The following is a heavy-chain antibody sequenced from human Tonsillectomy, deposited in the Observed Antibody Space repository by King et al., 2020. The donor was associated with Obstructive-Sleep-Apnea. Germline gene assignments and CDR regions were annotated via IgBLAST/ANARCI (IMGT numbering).Heavy chain of an antibody. Sequence: VQLVESGGGLVQPGGSLRLSCAASGFTFSSYDMHWVRQATGKGLEWVSAIGTAGDTYYPGSVKGRFTISRENAKNSLYLQMNSLRAGDTAVYYCARGRLGVFREWYFDLWGRGTLVTVSS. D-gene: IGHD3-3*01. J-gene: IGHJ2*01. CDR3: ARGRLGVFREWYFDL. V-gene: IGHV3-13*01. CDR1: GFTFSSYD. CDR2: IGTAGDT.